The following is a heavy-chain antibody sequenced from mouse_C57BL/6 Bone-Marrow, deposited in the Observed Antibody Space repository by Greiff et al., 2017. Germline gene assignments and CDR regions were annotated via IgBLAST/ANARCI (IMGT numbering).Heavy chain of an antibody. J-gene: IGHJ3*01. D-gene: IGHD1-1*01. CDR3: ARQGITTVVAPAY. CDR2: ISSGGSYT. Sequence: DVKLVESGGDLVKPGGSLKLSCAASGFTFSSYGMSWVRQTPDKRLEWVATISSGGSYTYYPDSVKGRFTISRDNAKNTLYLQMSSLKSEDTAMYYCARQGITTVVAPAYWGQGTLVTVSA. V-gene: IGHV5-6*02. CDR1: GFTFSSYG.